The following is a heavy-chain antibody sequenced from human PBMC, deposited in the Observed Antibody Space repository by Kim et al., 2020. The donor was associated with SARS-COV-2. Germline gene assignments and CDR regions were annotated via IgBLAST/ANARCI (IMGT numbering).Heavy chain of an antibody. Sequence: RYSPSFQGQVTISADKSISTAYLQWSSLKASDTAMYYCARRSAMSAFDIWGQGTMVTVSS. V-gene: IGHV5-51*01. J-gene: IGHJ3*02. CDR3: ARRSAMSAFDI.